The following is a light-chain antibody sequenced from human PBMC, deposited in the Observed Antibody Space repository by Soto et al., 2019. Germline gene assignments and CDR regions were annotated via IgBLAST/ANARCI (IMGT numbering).Light chain of an antibody. J-gene: IGKJ1*01. Sequence: DIPLTQSPSSLSASIGDRVTITCRASRSAAYFVNWYQHKPGKAPELLIYAASTLESGVPSRFSGTGSGTEFTLTIDNVQAEDFASYFCQQSYSVPPTFGQGTKV. CDR3: QQSYSVPPT. CDR1: RSAAYF. V-gene: IGKV1-39*01. CDR2: AAS.